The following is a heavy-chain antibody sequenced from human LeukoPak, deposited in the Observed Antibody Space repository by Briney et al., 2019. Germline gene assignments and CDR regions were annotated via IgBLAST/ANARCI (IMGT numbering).Heavy chain of an antibody. CDR1: GYTFTSYY. D-gene: IGHD3-3*01. Sequence: ASVKVSCKASGYTFTSYYMHWVRQAPGQGLEWMGITNPSGGSTSYAQKFQGRVTMTRDTSTSTVYMELSSLRSEDTAVYYCARDHESTYYDFWSGYFSQRSYYFDYWGQGTLVTVSS. J-gene: IGHJ4*02. CDR2: TNPSGGST. V-gene: IGHV1-46*01. CDR3: ARDHESTYYDFWSGYFSQRSYYFDY.